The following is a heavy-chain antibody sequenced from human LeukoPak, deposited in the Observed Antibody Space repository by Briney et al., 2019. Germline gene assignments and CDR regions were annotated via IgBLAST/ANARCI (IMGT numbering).Heavy chain of an antibody. CDR2: IYYSGST. J-gene: IGHJ3*02. CDR3: ARGLYRGGAFDI. D-gene: IGHD1-26*01. CDR1: GGSISSYY. Sequence: SETLSLTCSVSGGSISSYYWSWIRQPPGKGLEWIGYIYYSGSTNYNPSLKSRVTISVDTSKNQFSLKLSSVTAADTAVYYCARGLYRGGAFDIWGQGTMVTVSS. V-gene: IGHV4-59*01.